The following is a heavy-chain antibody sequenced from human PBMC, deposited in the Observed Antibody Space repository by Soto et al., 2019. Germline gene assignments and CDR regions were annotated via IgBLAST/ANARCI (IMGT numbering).Heavy chain of an antibody. J-gene: IGHJ4*02. CDR1: GFPFNNYA. V-gene: IGHV3-33*01. Sequence: GVSLRLSCAASGFPFNNYAMHWVRQAPGTGLEWVAVIWHDGSNEHYADSVKGRFRIGRDNSNNTLYLQMNSLRGEDTALYYCARDDVSMVTTFLDYWGLGTLVTVSS. CDR3: ARDDVSMVTTFLDY. CDR2: IWHDGSNE. D-gene: IGHD2-21*02.